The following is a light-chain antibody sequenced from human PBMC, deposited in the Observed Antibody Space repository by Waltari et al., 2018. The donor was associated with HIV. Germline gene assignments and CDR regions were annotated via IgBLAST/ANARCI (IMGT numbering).Light chain of an antibody. V-gene: IGLV10-54*01. CDR2: RNN. CDR3: SAWDGRLSAWV. CDR1: DDDVGNEG. J-gene: IGLJ3*02. Sequence: QAGLTQPPAVSQALGQTATLSCTGGDDDVGNEGAAWLQQYQGLPPKLLSYRNNKRAAGNSQKLSAARAGNTVFLTSAGLQPEDEADYYCSAWDGRLSAWVFGGGTKLTVL.